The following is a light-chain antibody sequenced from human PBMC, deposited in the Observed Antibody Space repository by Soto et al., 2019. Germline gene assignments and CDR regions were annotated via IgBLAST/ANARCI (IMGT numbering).Light chain of an antibody. J-gene: IGKJ2*01. V-gene: IGKV1-39*01. CDR2: AAS. Sequence: DIQMTQSPSSLSASVGDRVTITCRASHSIDYYLNWYQQKPGKAPKLLISAASSLQGGVPSRFSGSGSGTDFTLTISSLQPEDSATYTCQQSYSTPRTFGQGTKLEI. CDR1: HSIDYY. CDR3: QQSYSTPRT.